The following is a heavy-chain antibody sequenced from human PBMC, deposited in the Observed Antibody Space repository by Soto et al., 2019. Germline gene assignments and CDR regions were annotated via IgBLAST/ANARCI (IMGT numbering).Heavy chain of an antibody. D-gene: IGHD6-13*01. CDR2: INAANGHT. CDR3: AGGSIAVAGRYQLDY. J-gene: IGHJ4*02. CDR1: GYFFTSYA. V-gene: IGHV1-3*01. Sequence: QVQLVQSGPEVKKTGASVKVSCRASGYFFTSYAIHWVRQAPGPRLEWLGWINAANGHTKYSQNFQGRVIITRDTSADTVYMGVSSLKSGNTAVYYCAGGSIAVAGRYQLDYWGQGTRVTVFS.